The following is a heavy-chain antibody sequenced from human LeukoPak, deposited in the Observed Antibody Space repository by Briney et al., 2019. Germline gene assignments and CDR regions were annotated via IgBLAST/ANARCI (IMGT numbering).Heavy chain of an antibody. D-gene: IGHD6-13*01. Sequence: SQTLSLTCTVSGGSISSGSYYWSWIRQPAGKGLEWIGRIYTSGSTNYNPSLKGRVTISVDTSENQFSLKLSSVTAADTAVYYCARSISSSWWEFFQHWGQGTLVTVSS. CDR1: GGSISSGSYY. V-gene: IGHV4-61*02. J-gene: IGHJ1*01. CDR2: IYTSGST. CDR3: ARSISSSWWEFFQH.